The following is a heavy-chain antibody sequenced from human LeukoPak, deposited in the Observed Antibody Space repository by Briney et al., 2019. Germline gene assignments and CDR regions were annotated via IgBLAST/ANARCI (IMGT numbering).Heavy chain of an antibody. Sequence: PSETLSLTCTVSGGSIGSGNYFWSWIRQPAGKGLEWIGRVHLTGSTTYNPSLKSRVTISLDTSKNQFALKLSSVTAADTAVYYCARGDYSGSGSYYNFYSDYKYLYMDVWGKGTTVTVS. D-gene: IGHD3-10*01. CDR3: ARGDYSGSGSYYNFYSDYKYLYMDV. CDR1: GGSIGSGNYF. V-gene: IGHV4-61*02. CDR2: VHLTGST. J-gene: IGHJ6*03.